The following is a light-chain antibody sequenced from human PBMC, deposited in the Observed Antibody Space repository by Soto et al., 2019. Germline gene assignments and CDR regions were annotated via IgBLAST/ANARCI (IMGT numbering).Light chain of an antibody. V-gene: IGKV1-5*03. CDR1: QSINTW. Sequence: IQMTQSPSILSASIGDRVTISCRASQSINTWLAWYQHKPGKAPKLLISKVSTLESGVPSRFSGSASGTEFTLTTSSLQPEDYATYYCQQYNYYWTFGQGTKVEV. CDR3: QQYNYYWT. CDR2: KVS. J-gene: IGKJ1*01.